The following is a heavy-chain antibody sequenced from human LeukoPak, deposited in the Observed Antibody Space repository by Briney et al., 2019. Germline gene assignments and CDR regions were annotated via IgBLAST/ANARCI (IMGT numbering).Heavy chain of an antibody. CDR2: ISSSDSTI. CDR3: ARDNGWRGYFRVPLYYYYYYMDV. J-gene: IGHJ6*03. CDR1: GFTFSSYA. Sequence: GGSLRLSCAASGFTFSSYAMSWVPQAPGKGLEWGSCISSSDSTIYYADSVKCRFTISRENAKKSLYLQMNSLRAEDTAVYYCARDNGWRGYFRVPLYYYYYYMDVWGKGTTVTVSS. D-gene: IGHD3-10*01. V-gene: IGHV3-48*04.